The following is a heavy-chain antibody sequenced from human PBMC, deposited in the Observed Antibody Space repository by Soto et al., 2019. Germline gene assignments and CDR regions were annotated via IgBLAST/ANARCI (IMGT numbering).Heavy chain of an antibody. V-gene: IGHV3-23*01. J-gene: IGHJ4*02. CDR3: AKGIGYYYDSSGYGAFDY. CDR2: ISGSGGST. Sequence: EVQLLESGGGLVQPGGSLRLSCAASGFTFSSYAMSWVRQAPGKGLEWVSAISGSGGSTYYADSVKGRFTISRDNSKNTLYLQMNSPRAEDTAVYYCAKGIGYYYDSSGYGAFDYWGQGTLVTVSS. CDR1: GFTFSSYA. D-gene: IGHD3-22*01.